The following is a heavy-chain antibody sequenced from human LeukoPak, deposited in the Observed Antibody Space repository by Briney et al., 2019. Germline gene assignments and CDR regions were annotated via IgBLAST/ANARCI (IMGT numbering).Heavy chain of an antibody. CDR2: ISSNGGST. CDR1: GFTFSSYA. Sequence: GGSLRLSCAAPGFTFSSYAMHWVRQAPGKGLEYVSAISSNGGSTYYANSVKGRFTISRDNSKNTLYLQMGSLRAEDMAVYYCAKATGGQLLLVYWGQGTLVTVSS. D-gene: IGHD2-2*01. CDR3: AKATGGQLLLVY. J-gene: IGHJ4*02. V-gene: IGHV3-64*01.